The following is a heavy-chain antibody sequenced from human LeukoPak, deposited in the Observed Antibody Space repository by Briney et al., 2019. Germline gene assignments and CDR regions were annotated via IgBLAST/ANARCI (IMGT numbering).Heavy chain of an antibody. D-gene: IGHD2-15*01. CDR3: ARDRQVAGLAGVGY. CDR1: GFTFSSYS. J-gene: IGHJ4*02. V-gene: IGHV3-21*01. Sequence: AGTLRLSCAASGFTFSSYSMIWLRQAPGKGLEWVSFISSISSYIYYEDPVKGRFTIARDSAKTKLYLQVNSLRADDAAVYYCARDRQVAGLAGVGYWGQGNLVIVSS. CDR2: ISSISSYI.